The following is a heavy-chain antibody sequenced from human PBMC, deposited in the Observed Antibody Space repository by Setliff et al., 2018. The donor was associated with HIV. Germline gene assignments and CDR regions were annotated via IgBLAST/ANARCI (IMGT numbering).Heavy chain of an antibody. J-gene: IGHJ4*02. CDR3: ARDPTTGVDY. D-gene: IGHD4-4*01. CDR2: ISISGDT. V-gene: IGHV4-4*07. CDR1: GGSVTSYY. Sequence: SETLSLTCTVSGGSVTSYYWSWIRQPAGKRLEWIGRISISGDTNYNPSLKSRATMSLDTSKNQFSLKLTSVTAADTAMYYCARDPTTGVDYWGQGTLVTVSS.